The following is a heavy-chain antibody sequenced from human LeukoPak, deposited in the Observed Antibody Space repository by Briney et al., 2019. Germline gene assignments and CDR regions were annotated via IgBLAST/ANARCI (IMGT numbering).Heavy chain of an antibody. D-gene: IGHD6-13*01. J-gene: IGHJ4*02. Sequence: SQTLSLNCAISGDSVSSNSAAWNWIRQSPSRGLEWLVRTYYRSKWYNDYAVSVKSRITINPDTSKNQFSLQLNSVTPEDTAVYYCAREVHSSSENYFDYWGQGTLVTVSS. V-gene: IGHV6-1*01. CDR3: AREVHSSSENYFDY. CDR2: TYYRSKWYN. CDR1: GDSVSSNSAA.